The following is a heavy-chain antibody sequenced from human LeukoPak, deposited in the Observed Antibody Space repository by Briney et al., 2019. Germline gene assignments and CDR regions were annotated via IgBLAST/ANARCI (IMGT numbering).Heavy chain of an antibody. CDR2: IYYSGST. J-gene: IGHJ4*02. D-gene: IGHD1-1*01. Sequence: SETLSLTCTVSGSSISSYYWSCIRQPPGKGLEWIGYIYYSGSTNYNPSLKSRVTISVDTSKNQFSLKLSSVTAADTAVYYCARQAPTCQLNYFDYWGQGTQVTVSS. CDR3: ARQAPTCQLNYFDY. V-gene: IGHV4-59*08. CDR1: GSSISSYY.